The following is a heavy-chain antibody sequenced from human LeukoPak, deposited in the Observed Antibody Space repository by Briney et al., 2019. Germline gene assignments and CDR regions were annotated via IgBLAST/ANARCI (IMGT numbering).Heavy chain of an antibody. CDR2: ISSSSSTI. CDR1: GFTFSSYS. Sequence: GGSLRLSCAASGFTFSSYSMNWVRQAPGKGLEWVSYISSSSSTIYYADSVKGRFTISRDNAKNSLYLQMNSLRAEDTAVYYCARDLRPIAAAGKIFDYWGQGTLVTVSS. V-gene: IGHV3-48*04. D-gene: IGHD6-13*01. CDR3: ARDLRPIAAAGKIFDY. J-gene: IGHJ4*02.